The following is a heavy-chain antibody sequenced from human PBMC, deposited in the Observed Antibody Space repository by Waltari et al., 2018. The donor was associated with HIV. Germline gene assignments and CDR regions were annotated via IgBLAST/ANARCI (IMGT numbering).Heavy chain of an antibody. CDR1: GCSIRSSSYY. D-gene: IGHD6-19*01. CDR2: IYYSGST. CDR3: ARRDGSGWDNYYYGMDV. V-gene: IGHV4-39*01. J-gene: IGHJ6*02. Sequence: QLQLQESGPGLVKPSETLSLTCTVYGCSIRSSSYYWAWIRQPPGKGLEWIGSIYYSGSTYYNPSLKSRVTISVDTSKNQFSLKLSSVTAADTAVYYCARRDGSGWDNYYYGMDVWGQGTTVTVSS.